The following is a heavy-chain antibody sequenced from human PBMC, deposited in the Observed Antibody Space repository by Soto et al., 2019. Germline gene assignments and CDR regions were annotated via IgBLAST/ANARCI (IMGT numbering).Heavy chain of an antibody. V-gene: IGHV2-5*02. CDR1: GFSLSTSGVS. CDR2: IFWDDDK. Sequence: QITLKESGPTLVKPTQALTLTCTFSGFSLSTSGVSVGWIRQPPGKALECLALIFWDDDKRYSPSLKNRLTITKDTSKDRVVLTMTNMDPVDTATYYCARAYCSSTICHSFDYWGQGTLVTVS. J-gene: IGHJ4*02. D-gene: IGHD2-2*01. CDR3: ARAYCSSTICHSFDY.